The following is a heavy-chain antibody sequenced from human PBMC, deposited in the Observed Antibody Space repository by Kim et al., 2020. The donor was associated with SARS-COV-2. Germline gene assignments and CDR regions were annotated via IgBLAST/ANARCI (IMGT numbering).Heavy chain of an antibody. V-gene: IGHV1-18*04. Sequence: ASVKVSCKASGYTFTSYGISWVRQAPGQGLEWMGWISAYNGNTNYAQKLQGRVTMTTDTSTSTAYMELRSLRSDDTAVYYCARDPVEHCSSTSCYGANYYYYGMDVWGQGTTVTVSS. D-gene: IGHD2-2*01. CDR2: ISAYNGNT. CDR1: GYTFTSYG. CDR3: ARDPVEHCSSTSCYGANYYYYGMDV. J-gene: IGHJ6*02.